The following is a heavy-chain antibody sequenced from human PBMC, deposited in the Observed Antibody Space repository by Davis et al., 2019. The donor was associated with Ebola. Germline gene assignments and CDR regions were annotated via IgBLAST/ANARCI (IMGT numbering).Heavy chain of an antibody. CDR2: IRNKAYGGTT. Sequence: PGGSLRLSCTGSGFTFGDYAMSWVRQAPGKGLEWIGFIRNKAYGGTTEYAASVKGRFTISRDDSKSIAYLHMNSLKTEDTAVYYCTRDGFGVTTSFDYWGQGTLVTVSS. D-gene: IGHD4-17*01. V-gene: IGHV3-49*04. J-gene: IGHJ4*02. CDR1: GFTFGDYA. CDR3: TRDGFGVTTSFDY.